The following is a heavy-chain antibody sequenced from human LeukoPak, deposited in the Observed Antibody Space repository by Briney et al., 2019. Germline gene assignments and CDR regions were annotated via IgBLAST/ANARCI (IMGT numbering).Heavy chain of an antibody. Sequence: GGSLRLSCAASGFTFSSYEMNWVRQAPGKGLEWVSCISSSGSTIYYADSVKGRFTISRDNAKNSLYLQMNSLRAEDTAVYYCAELGITMIGGVWGKGTTVTISS. V-gene: IGHV3-48*03. CDR1: GFTFSSYE. CDR2: ISSSGSTI. CDR3: AELGITMIGGV. D-gene: IGHD3-10*02. J-gene: IGHJ6*04.